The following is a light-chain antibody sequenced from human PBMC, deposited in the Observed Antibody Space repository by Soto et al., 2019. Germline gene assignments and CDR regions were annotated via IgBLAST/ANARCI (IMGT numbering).Light chain of an antibody. CDR3: QQSYNTPLT. V-gene: IGKV1-39*01. Sequence: IEVTQSPSSLAASLGDRVTITCRASQTIGTYLNWYRKKSGAAPDLLIYDAPTLQSGVPSRFRGGASGTDFTLTISSLQLDDFATYYCQQSYNTPLTFGQGTKVDIK. J-gene: IGKJ1*01. CDR2: DAP. CDR1: QTIGTY.